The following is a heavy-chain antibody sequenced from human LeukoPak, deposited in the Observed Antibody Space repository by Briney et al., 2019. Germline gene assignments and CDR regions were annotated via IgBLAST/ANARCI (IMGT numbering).Heavy chain of an antibody. V-gene: IGHV4-30-2*01. D-gene: IGHD3-22*01. CDR3: ARHVHVPMIVVILSDYFDY. CDR1: GGSISSGGYY. J-gene: IGHJ4*02. CDR2: IYHSGST. Sequence: SQTLSLTCTVSGGSISSGGYYWSWIRQPPGKGLEWIGYIYHSGSTYYNPSLKSRVTISVDRSKNQFSLRLSSVTAADTAVYYCARHVHVPMIVVILSDYFDYWGRGTPVSVSS.